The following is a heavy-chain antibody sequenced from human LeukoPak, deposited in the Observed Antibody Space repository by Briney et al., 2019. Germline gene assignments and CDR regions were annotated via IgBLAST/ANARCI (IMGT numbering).Heavy chain of an antibody. V-gene: IGHV4-61*02. Sequence: SQTLSLTCTVSGGSISSGSYYWSWIRQPAGKGLEWIGRIYTSGSTNYNPSLKSRVTISVDTSKNLFSLKLNSVTAADTAVYYCARDYAEGWELRRSYFDYWGQGALVTVSS. CDR1: GGSISSGSYY. CDR3: ARDYAEGWELRRSYFDY. D-gene: IGHD1-26*01. J-gene: IGHJ4*02. CDR2: IYTSGST.